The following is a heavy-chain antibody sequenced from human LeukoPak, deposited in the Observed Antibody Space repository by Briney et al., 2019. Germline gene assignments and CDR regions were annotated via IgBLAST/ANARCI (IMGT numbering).Heavy chain of an antibody. D-gene: IGHD3-3*01. V-gene: IGHV1-18*01. CDR3: ARAGETIFGAPNWFDP. CDR2: VSAYNGNT. CDR1: GYTFTSYG. Sequence: ASVKVSCKASGYTFTSYGISWVRQAPGQGLEWMGWVSAYNGNTNYAQKLQGRVTMTTDTSTSTAYMELRSLRSDDTAVYYCARAGETIFGAPNWFDPWGQGTLVTVSS. J-gene: IGHJ5*02.